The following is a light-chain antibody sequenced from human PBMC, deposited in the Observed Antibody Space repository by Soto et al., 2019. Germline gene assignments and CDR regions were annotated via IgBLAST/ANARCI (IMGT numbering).Light chain of an antibody. CDR1: SSDVGAYDF. V-gene: IGLV2-14*03. CDR2: EVS. Sequence: QSVLTQPASVSGSPGQSITISCTGTSSDVGAYDFVSWYQQHPDKAPKLMIYEVSNRPSGVSNRFSGSKSVNTATLTISGLQAEDEADYYCSSYISSSTRVFGPGTKVTVL. CDR3: SSYISSSTRV. J-gene: IGLJ1*01.